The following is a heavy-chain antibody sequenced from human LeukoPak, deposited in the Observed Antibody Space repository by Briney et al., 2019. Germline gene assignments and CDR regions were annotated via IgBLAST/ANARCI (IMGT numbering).Heavy chain of an antibody. CDR1: GVSVGSAGYY. D-gene: IGHD6-13*01. CDR3: ARPKYSSSWQIFDY. CDR2: MYYSGNS. J-gene: IGHJ4*02. V-gene: IGHV4-61*08. Sequence: SETLSLTCTVSGVSVGSAGYYWTWIRQPPGKGLEWIGYMYYSGNSNYNPFLKSRVTMSLDPSKNRFSLKLSSVTAADTAVYYCARPKYSSSWQIFDYWGQGTLVTASS.